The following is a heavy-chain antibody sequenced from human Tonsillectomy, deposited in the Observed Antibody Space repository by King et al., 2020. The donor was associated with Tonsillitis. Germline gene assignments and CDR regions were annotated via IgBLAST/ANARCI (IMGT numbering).Heavy chain of an antibody. CDR2: INSAGDTI. CDR3: ASDYGGIDAFDM. CDR1: GFIFSDYY. D-gene: IGHD4-23*01. V-gene: IGHV3-11*01. Sequence: VQLVESVGGLVKPGGSLRLSCAASGFIFSDYYMSWIRQAPGKGLEWVSYINSAGDTIYYADSVRGRFTISRDNAKNSLYLQMNGLRAEDTAVYYCASDYGGIDAFDMWGQGTMVAVSA. J-gene: IGHJ3*02.